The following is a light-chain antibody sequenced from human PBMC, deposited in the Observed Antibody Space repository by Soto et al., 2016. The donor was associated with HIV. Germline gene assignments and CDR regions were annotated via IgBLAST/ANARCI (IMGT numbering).Light chain of an antibody. CDR3: QVWDGNSDHVV. Sequence: SYELTQPPSLSVAPGKTARITCGGNNIESKSVHWYQQKPGQVPVVVVYDDSDRPSGIPERFSDSNSGNTATLTISRVEVGDEADYYCQVWDGNSDHVVFGRGTKLTVL. J-gene: IGLJ2*01. CDR2: DDS. V-gene: IGLV3-21*03. CDR1: NIESKS.